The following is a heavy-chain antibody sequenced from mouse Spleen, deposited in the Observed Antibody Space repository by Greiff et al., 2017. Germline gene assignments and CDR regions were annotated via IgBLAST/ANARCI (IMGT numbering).Heavy chain of an antibody. D-gene: IGHD2-4*01. J-gene: IGHJ3*01. V-gene: IGHV1-18*01. CDR1: GYTFTDYN. CDR3: ARPPYDYDEAWFAY. CDR2: INPNNGGT. Sequence: EVQLQQSGPELVKPGASVKIPCKASGYTFTDYNMDWVKQSHGKSLEWIGDINPNNGGTIYNQKFKGKATLTVDKSSSTAYMELRSLTSEDTAVYYCARPPYDYDEAWFAYWGQGTLVTVSA.